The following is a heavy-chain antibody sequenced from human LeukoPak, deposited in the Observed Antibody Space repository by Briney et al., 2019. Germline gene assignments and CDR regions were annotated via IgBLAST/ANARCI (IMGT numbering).Heavy chain of an antibody. V-gene: IGHV4-39*07. J-gene: IGHJ5*02. CDR3: AKREIYYYDSSGYYFMS. CDR2: IYYSGST. Sequence: PSETLSLTCSVSGGSISSSSHYWGWIRQPPGKGLEWIGSIYYSGSTYYNPSLKSRVTISVDTSKNQFSLKLSSVTAADTAVYYCAKREIYYYDSSGYYFMSWGQGTLVTVSS. CDR1: GGSISSSSHY. D-gene: IGHD3-22*01.